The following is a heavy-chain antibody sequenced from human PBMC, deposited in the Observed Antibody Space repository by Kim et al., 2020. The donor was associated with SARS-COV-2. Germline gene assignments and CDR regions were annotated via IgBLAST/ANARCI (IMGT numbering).Heavy chain of an antibody. D-gene: IGHD3-22*01. Sequence: SVKVSCKASGGTFSSYAISWVRQAPGQGLEWMGGIIPIFGTANYAQKFQGRVTITADESTSTAYMELSSLRSEDTAVYYCARGGPYYYDSSGRALDYWGQGTLVTVSS. J-gene: IGHJ4*02. CDR1: GGTFSSYA. CDR3: ARGGPYYYDSSGRALDY. V-gene: IGHV1-69*13. CDR2: IIPIFGTA.